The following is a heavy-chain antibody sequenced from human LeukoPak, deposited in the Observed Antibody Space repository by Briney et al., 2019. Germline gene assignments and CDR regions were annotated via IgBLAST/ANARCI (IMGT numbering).Heavy chain of an antibody. CDR1: GFTFSSYS. Sequence: GGSLRLSCAASGFTFSSYSMNWVRQAPGKGLEWVSSISSSSSYIYYADSVKGRFTISRDNAKNSLYLQMNSLRAEDTAVYYCAREYSSGWYYFDYWGQGTLVTVSS. CDR2: ISSSSSYI. V-gene: IGHV3-21*01. D-gene: IGHD6-19*01. J-gene: IGHJ4*02. CDR3: AREYSSGWYYFDY.